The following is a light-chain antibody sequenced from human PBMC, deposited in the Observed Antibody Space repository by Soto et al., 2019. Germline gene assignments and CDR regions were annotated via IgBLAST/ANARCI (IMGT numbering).Light chain of an antibody. CDR2: KAS. Sequence: DIQMTQSPSTLSASVGDRVTITCRASQSISSWLAWYQQKPGRAPKLLIYKASSLESGVPSRFSGSGSGTEFTLTSSSLQPDYFATYYCQQYNSQWTFGQGTKVEFK. CDR1: QSISSW. J-gene: IGKJ1*01. CDR3: QQYNSQWT. V-gene: IGKV1-5*03.